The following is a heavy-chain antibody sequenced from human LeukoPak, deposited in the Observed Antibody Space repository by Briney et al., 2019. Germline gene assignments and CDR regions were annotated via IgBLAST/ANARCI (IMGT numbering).Heavy chain of an antibody. V-gene: IGHV3-74*03. CDR3: VRDRGRPDSFDI. Sequence: GGSLRLSCAASGFTFSVYWMHWVRQAPGKGLVWVSHINADGSKTPYADSVKGRFTISRDNAKNTLYLQMNSLRAEDTAVYYCVRDRGRPDSFDIWGQGTMVTVSS. CDR1: GFTFSVYW. CDR2: INADGSKT. J-gene: IGHJ3*02. D-gene: IGHD6-25*01.